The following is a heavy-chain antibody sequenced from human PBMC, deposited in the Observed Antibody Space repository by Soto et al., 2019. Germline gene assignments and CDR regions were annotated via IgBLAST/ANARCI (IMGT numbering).Heavy chain of an antibody. V-gene: IGHV3-23*01. Sequence: GGSLRLSCAASGFTFSNYDMSWVRQAPGKGLEWVSAISDSGGTTYYADSVKGRFTISRDNSKNTLFLQMNSLRVEDTAVYYCAKVGATAMVDYWGQGTLVTVSS. CDR2: ISDSGGTT. CDR3: AKVGATAMVDY. CDR1: GFTFSNYD. J-gene: IGHJ4*02. D-gene: IGHD5-18*01.